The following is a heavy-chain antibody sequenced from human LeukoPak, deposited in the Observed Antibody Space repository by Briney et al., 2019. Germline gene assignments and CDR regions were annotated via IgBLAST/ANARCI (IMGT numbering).Heavy chain of an antibody. Sequence: GGSLRLSCAASGFTFTSYPMHWVRQVPGKGLVWVSRINSDGSSTSYADSVKGRFTISRDNAKNTLHLQMNSLRAEDTAVYYCARGGPYGSEPFDCWGQGTWSPSPQ. J-gene: IGHJ4*02. CDR1: GFTFTSYP. V-gene: IGHV3-74*01. CDR2: INSDGSST. CDR3: ARGGPYGSEPFDC. D-gene: IGHD6-19*01.